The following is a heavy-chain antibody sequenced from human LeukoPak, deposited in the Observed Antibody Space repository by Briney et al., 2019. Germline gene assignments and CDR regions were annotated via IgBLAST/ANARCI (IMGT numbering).Heavy chain of an antibody. CDR2: INHSGST. J-gene: IGHJ4*02. Sequence: PSETLSLTCAVYGGSFSGYYWSWIRQPPGKGLEWIGEINHSGSTNYNPSLKSRVTISVDTSKNQFSLKLSSVTAADTAVYYCARGSEGPTDYWGQGTLVTVSS. CDR3: ARGSEGPTDY. V-gene: IGHV4-34*01. CDR1: GGSFSGYY.